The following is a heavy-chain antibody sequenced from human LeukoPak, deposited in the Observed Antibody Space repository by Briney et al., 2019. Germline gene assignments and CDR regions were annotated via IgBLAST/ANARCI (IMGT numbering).Heavy chain of an antibody. CDR3: TTQYSSAWYEFDY. V-gene: IGHV3-33*01. CDR1: GFTFSSYG. CDR2: IWYDGSNK. Sequence: PGRSLRLSCAASGFTFSSYGMHWVRQAPGKGLEWVAVIWYDGSNKFYADSVKGRFTISRDNSKNTLYLQMNSLRAEDTAVYYCTTQYSSAWYEFDYWGQGTLVTVSS. J-gene: IGHJ4*02. D-gene: IGHD6-19*01.